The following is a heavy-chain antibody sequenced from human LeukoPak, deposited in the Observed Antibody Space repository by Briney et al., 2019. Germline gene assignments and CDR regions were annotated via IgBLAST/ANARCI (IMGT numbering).Heavy chain of an antibody. CDR2: ISYYGSNK. D-gene: IGHD2-15*01. J-gene: IGHJ6*02. CDR1: GFTFSSYG. CDR3: AKVSLYYYGMDV. V-gene: IGHV3-30*18. Sequence: QPGGSLTLSCAVSGFTFSSYGMHWVRHAPGKGMEWVAVISYYGSNKYYADSEEGRLTISRENSKNTLYLQMNSLRAEDTSVYYCAKVSLYYYGMDVWGQGTTVTVYS.